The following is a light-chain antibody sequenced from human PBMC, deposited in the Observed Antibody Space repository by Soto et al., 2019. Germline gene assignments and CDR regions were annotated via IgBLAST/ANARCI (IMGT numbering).Light chain of an antibody. CDR1: ESISSW. J-gene: IGKJ1*01. Sequence: DIQMTQSPSTLAASVGDRVTITCRASESISSWLTWYQQKPGKAPKVVIYQASSLPSGVPSRFSGSGSGTEFTLTINNLQPDDFATYYCHQFQSYFRTFGQGTKVEI. CDR2: QAS. V-gene: IGKV1-5*03. CDR3: HQFQSYFRT.